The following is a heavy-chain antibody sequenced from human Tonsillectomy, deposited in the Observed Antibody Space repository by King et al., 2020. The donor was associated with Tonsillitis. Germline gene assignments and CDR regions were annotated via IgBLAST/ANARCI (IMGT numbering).Heavy chain of an antibody. V-gene: IGHV4-59*08. CDR1: GGSISSYY. CDR3: ARRDYDFWSGPTEDYYYYYMDV. J-gene: IGHJ6*03. D-gene: IGHD3-3*01. CDR2: IYYSGST. Sequence: QLQESGPGLVKPSETLSLTCTVSGGSISSYYWSWIRQPPGKGLEWIGYIYYSGSTHYNPSLKSRVTISVDTSKNQFSLKLSSVTAADTAVYYCARRDYDFWSGPTEDYYYYYMDVWGKGTTVTVSS.